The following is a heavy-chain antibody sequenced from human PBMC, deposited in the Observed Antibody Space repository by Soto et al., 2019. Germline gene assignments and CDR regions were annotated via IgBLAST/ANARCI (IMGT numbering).Heavy chain of an antibody. J-gene: IGHJ5*02. CDR3: ARDVFRAVAGMMFDP. CDR1: GGTFSSYA. Sequence: QVQLVQSGAEVKKPGSSVKVSCKASGGTFSSYAISWVRQAPGQGLEWMGGIIPIFGTANYAQKFQGRVTITADECTSTSYMELSSLRSEDTALYYCARDVFRAVAGMMFDPWGQGTLVTVSS. V-gene: IGHV1-69*01. D-gene: IGHD6-19*01. CDR2: IIPIFGTA.